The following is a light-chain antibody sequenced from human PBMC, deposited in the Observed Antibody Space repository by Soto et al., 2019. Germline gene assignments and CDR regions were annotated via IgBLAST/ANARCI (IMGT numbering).Light chain of an antibody. CDR2: NAS. V-gene: IGKV3-11*01. Sequence: IILTQSPATLSLSPGERATLSCRASQSVSIYLAWYQHKPGQAPRLLIYNASNRAAGIPARFSGSGSGTDFTLTISSLVPEDFAVYYCQQRFSSVTFGGGTKVEIK. CDR3: QQRFSSVT. J-gene: IGKJ4*01. CDR1: QSVSIY.